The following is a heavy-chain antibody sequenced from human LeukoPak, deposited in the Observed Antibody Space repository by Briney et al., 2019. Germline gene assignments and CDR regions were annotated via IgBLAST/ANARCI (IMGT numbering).Heavy chain of an antibody. CDR1: GYSFTSYW. CDR2: IDPRDSYT. D-gene: IGHD2-2*01. J-gene: IGHJ6*02. CDR3: VVVPAAPNYYYGMDV. V-gene: IGHV5-10-1*01. Sequence: GESLKISCKGSGYSFTSYWISWVRQMPGKDLEWMGRIDPRDSYTNYSPSFQGHVTISADKSISTAYLQWSSLKASDTAMYYCVVVPAAPNYYYGMDVWGQGTTVTVSS.